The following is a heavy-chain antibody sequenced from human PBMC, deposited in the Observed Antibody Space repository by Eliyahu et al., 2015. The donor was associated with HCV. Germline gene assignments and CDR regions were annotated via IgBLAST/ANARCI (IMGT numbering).Heavy chain of an antibody. D-gene: IGHD3-22*01. J-gene: IGHJ5*02. V-gene: IGHV3-23*01. Sequence: EVQLLESGGGLVQPGESLRLSCTVSGFTFIXYAMXWFRPAPGKGLAWVSSISXGADYTHYAXSVKGRFTTSRDNSKNTLYLQMSSLTVDDTAVYYCAKYVSSSSGGQGFDPWGQGTLVTVSS. CDR3: AKYVSSSSGGQGFDP. CDR1: GFTFIXYA. CDR2: ISXGADYT.